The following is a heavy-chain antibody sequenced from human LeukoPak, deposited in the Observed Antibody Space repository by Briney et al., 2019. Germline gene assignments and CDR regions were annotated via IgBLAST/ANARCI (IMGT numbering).Heavy chain of an antibody. V-gene: IGHV5-51*01. J-gene: IGHJ4*02. CDR3: ARSWVTGYGTVLDY. CDR2: IYPGDSDT. Sequence: GESLKISFKGSGFPFTSYWIGWVRQMPGKGLEWMGIIYPGDSDTRYSLPFQGQVTISADKSISTAYLQWSSLRAADTAMYYCARSWVTGYGTVLDYWGQGTLVTVSS. CDR1: GFPFTSYW. D-gene: IGHD2-21*02.